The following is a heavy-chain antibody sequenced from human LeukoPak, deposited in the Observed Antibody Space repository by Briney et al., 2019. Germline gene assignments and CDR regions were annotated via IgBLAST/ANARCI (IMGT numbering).Heavy chain of an antibody. J-gene: IGHJ6*03. V-gene: IGHV3-23*01. CDR3: AKSPLAYCSGGSCYSIGV. CDR2: ISGRGGNT. Sequence: GGSLRLSCAASGFTFSSYAMSWVRQAPGKGLEWISAISGRGGNTYYADSVKGRFTISRDNSKNTLYLQMNSLRAEDTAVYYCAKSPLAYCSGGSCYSIGVWGKGTTVTVSS. D-gene: IGHD2-15*01. CDR1: GFTFSSYA.